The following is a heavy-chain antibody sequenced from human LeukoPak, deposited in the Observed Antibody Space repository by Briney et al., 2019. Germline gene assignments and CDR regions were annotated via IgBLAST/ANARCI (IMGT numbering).Heavy chain of an antibody. CDR3: ASARHGDYVWDY. CDR1: GYRFTYW. Sequence: GEALQLSCKGSGYRFTYWIGWVRQMPGKGLEWMGIIYSGDSHTKYSPSFQGRVTISADNSISTAYLQWSSLEASDTAMYYCASARHGDYVWDYWGQGTLVTVSS. CDR2: IYSGDSHT. J-gene: IGHJ4*02. V-gene: IGHV5-51*01. D-gene: IGHD4-17*01.